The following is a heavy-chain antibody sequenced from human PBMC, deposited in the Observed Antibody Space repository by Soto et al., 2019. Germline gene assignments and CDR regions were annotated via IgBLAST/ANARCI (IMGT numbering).Heavy chain of an antibody. V-gene: IGHV3-48*03. CDR2: ISSSGSTK. J-gene: IGHJ6*02. CDR1: GFTFSSYE. Sequence: GGSLRLSCEGSGFTFSSYEMNWVRQAPGKGLEWVSYISSSGSTKNYADSVKGRFTISRDNVKNSLYLQMNSLRAEDTGVYYCARVPRNFYYNGMDVWGQGTTVTVSS. CDR3: ARVPRNFYYNGMDV.